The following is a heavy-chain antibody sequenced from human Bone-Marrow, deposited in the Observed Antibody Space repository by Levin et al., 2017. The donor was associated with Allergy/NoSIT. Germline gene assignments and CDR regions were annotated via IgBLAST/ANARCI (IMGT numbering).Heavy chain of an antibody. Sequence: SETLSLTCAVSGGSISSSNWWSWVRQPPGKGLEWIGEIYHSGSTNYNPSLKSRVTISVDKSKNQFSLKLSSVTAADTAVYYCARDLDYYGSGISGKTTIKYYYGMDVWGQGTTVTVSS. CDR3: ARDLDYYGSGISGKTTIKYYYGMDV. CDR1: GGSISSSNW. J-gene: IGHJ6*02. D-gene: IGHD3-10*01. V-gene: IGHV4-4*02. CDR2: IYHSGST.